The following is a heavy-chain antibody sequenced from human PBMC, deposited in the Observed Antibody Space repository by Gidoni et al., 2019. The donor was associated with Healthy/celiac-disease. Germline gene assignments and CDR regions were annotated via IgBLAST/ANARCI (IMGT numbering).Heavy chain of an antibody. Sequence: QVQLVESGGGVVQPGRSLRLSCAASGFTFSSYGMHWVRQAPGKGLEWVAVRWYDGSNKYYADSVKGRFTISRDNSKNTLYLQMNSLRAEDTAVYYCARDWYSSSSADYWGQGTLVTVSS. J-gene: IGHJ4*02. D-gene: IGHD6-6*01. CDR3: ARDWYSSSSADY. CDR1: GFTFSSYG. V-gene: IGHV3-33*01. CDR2: RWYDGSNK.